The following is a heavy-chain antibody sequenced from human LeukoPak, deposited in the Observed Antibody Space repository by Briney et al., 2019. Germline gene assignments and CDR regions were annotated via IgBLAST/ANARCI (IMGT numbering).Heavy chain of an antibody. CDR3: ARGRNGSYDY. Sequence: PGGSLRLSCAASGFTFSSYWMHWVRQAPGKGLVWVSGINSDGGSTSYADSVKGRFNISRDNAKNTAYLQMNSLRADDTAVYYCARGRNGSYDYWGQGTLVTVSS. V-gene: IGHV3-74*01. CDR1: GFTFSSYW. D-gene: IGHD1-26*01. CDR2: INSDGGST. J-gene: IGHJ4*02.